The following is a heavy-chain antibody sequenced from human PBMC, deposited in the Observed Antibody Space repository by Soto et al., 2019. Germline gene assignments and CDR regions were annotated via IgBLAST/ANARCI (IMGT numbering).Heavy chain of an antibody. CDR2: IYYSGST. CDR3: ASTVVWELFGYYFDY. D-gene: IGHD1-26*01. V-gene: IGHV4-61*01. Sequence: QVQLQESGPGLVNPSETLSLTCTVSGGSVSSGSYYWSWIRQPPGKGLEWIGYIYYSGSTNYNPSLKSRVTISVDTSKNQFSLKLSSVTAADTAVYYCASTVVWELFGYYFDYWGQGTLVTVSS. J-gene: IGHJ4*02. CDR1: GGSVSSGSYY.